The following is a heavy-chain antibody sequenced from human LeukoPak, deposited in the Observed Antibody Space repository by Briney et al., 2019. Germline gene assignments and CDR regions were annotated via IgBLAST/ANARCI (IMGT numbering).Heavy chain of an antibody. J-gene: IGHJ6*03. Sequence: PGGSLRLSCAASGFTFSSYGMHWVRQAPGKGLEWVAFIRYDGSNKYYADSVKGRFTISRDNSKNTLYLQMNSLRAEDTAVYYCANAPNCDFWSGEYYYYMDVWGKGTTVTVSS. CDR1: GFTFSSYG. V-gene: IGHV3-30*02. CDR2: IRYDGSNK. CDR3: ANAPNCDFWSGEYYYYMDV. D-gene: IGHD3-3*01.